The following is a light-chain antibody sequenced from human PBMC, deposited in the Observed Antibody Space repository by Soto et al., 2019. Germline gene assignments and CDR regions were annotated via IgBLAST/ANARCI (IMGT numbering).Light chain of an antibody. J-gene: IGLJ2*01. CDR1: NSNIGSNY. CDR3: STWDDSLPGIVV. V-gene: IGLV1-47*01. Sequence: QSVLTQPPSASGTPGQTVTISCSGSNSNIGSNYVCWYQQLPGTAPKLLIYRNNHRPSGVPDRFSGSKSGTSAALAISGLRSEDEDDYYCSTWDDSLPGIVVFGGGTKLTVL. CDR2: RNN.